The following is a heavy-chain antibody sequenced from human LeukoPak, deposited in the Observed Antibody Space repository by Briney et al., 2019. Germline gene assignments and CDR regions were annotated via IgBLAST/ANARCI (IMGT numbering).Heavy chain of an antibody. CDR1: GFTFSSYG. CDR3: AKGTGPTDY. D-gene: IGHD1-14*01. J-gene: IGHJ4*02. CDR2: ISYDGSNK. Sequence: GGSPRLSCAASGFTFSSYGMHWVRQAPGKGLEWVAVISYDGSNKYYADSVKGRFTISRDNAKNSLYLQMNSLRAEDTALYYCAKGTGPTDYWGQGTLVTVSS. V-gene: IGHV3-30*18.